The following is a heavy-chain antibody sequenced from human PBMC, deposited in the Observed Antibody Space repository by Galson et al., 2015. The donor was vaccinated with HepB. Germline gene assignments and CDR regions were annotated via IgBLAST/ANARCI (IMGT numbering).Heavy chain of an antibody. V-gene: IGHV1-69*13. CDR2: IIPIFGTG. J-gene: IGHJ4*02. D-gene: IGHD3-10*01. Sequence: SVKVSCKASGGTFSRYAIDWVRQAPGQGLEWMGRIIPIFGTGRYAQKFQGRVTITADESTSTAYMALSSLRSEDTAVYYCARGYGSGNHYYHYWGQGALITVSS. CDR1: GGTFSRYA. CDR3: ARGYGSGNHYYHY.